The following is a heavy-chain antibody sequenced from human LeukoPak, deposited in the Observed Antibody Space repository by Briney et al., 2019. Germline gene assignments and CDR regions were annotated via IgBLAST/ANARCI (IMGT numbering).Heavy chain of an antibody. J-gene: IGHJ1*01. Sequence: TGGSLRLSCAASGFTFSAFWMTWVRQAPGKGLEWVGRIRSKTDGGTTDYAVSVQGRFTISRDDSKNTLYLQMSSLKTEDTAVYYCAKHIYGVVSIQQWGQGTLVTVSS. CDR3: AKHIYGVVSIQQ. CDR1: GFTFSAFW. CDR2: IRSKTDGGTT. D-gene: IGHD3-3*01. V-gene: IGHV3-15*01.